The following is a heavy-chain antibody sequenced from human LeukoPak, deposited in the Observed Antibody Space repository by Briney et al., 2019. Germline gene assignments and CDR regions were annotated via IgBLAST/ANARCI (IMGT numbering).Heavy chain of an antibody. J-gene: IGHJ5*02. CDR3: ARVVDTAMVIPAAWFDP. CDR1: GYTFTSYG. V-gene: IGHV1-18*01. CDR2: ISAYNGNT. D-gene: IGHD5-18*01. Sequence: GASVKVSCKASGYTFTSYGISWVRQAPGQGLEWMGWISAYNGNTNYAQKLQGRVTMTTDTSTSTAYMELRSLRSDDTAVYYCARVVDTAMVIPAAWFDPWGQGTLVTVSS.